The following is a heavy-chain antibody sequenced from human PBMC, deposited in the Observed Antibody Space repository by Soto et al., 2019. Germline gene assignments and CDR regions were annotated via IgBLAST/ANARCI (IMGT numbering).Heavy chain of an antibody. CDR1: GFTFSTYA. CDR2: VSGSGANT. Sequence: PGGSLRLSCAVSGFTFSTYAMAWVRQAPGKGLEWVSTVSGSGANTYYADSGKGRFTISRDNSKNTLYLQMNSLRAEDTAVYYCAKVEVAAAGIYYYYYMDVWGKGTTVTVSS. D-gene: IGHD6-13*01. V-gene: IGHV3-23*01. CDR3: AKVEVAAAGIYYYYYMDV. J-gene: IGHJ6*03.